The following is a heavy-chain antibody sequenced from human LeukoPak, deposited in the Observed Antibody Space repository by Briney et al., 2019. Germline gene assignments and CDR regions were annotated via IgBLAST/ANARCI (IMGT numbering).Heavy chain of an antibody. Sequence: GGSLRLSCAASGFTFGNYWMHWVRQAPGKGLVWVSRINYDGSSRNYADSVKGRFTISRDNAKNTVYLQMNSLRAEDTGVYYCARDSAPIDWGQGTLVTVSS. V-gene: IGHV3-74*01. CDR3: ARDSAPID. CDR2: INYDGSSR. J-gene: IGHJ4*02. D-gene: IGHD2/OR15-2a*01. CDR1: GFTFGNYW.